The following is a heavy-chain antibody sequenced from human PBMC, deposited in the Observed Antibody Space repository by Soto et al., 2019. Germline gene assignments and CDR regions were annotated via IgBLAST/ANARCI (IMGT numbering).Heavy chain of an antibody. CDR1: GFSFSDYS. Sequence: ESGGGVVQPGRSLRLSCAASGFSFSDYSMHWVRQAPGQGLEWGAVISYDGRDKYYADSVKGRFTISRDNSKNTLYLQINSLRSEDSAVYFCARDATPVTHYYYYGMDVWGQGTTVTVSS. CDR3: ARDATPVTHYYYYGMDV. D-gene: IGHD4-17*01. V-gene: IGHV3-30*03. J-gene: IGHJ6*02. CDR2: ISYDGRDK.